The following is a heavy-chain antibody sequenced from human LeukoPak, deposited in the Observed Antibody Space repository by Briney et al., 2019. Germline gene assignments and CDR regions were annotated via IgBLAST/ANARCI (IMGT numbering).Heavy chain of an antibody. CDR3: ARGTSSWRGVDY. CDR1: GFTFSSYS. CDR2: ISSSSSYI. V-gene: IGHV3-21*01. Sequence: PGGSLRLSCAASGFTFSSYSMNWVRQAPGKGLEWVSSISSSSSYIYYADSVKGRFTISRDNAKNSLSLQMNSLRAEDTAVYYCARGTSSWRGVDYWGQRTLVTVSS. J-gene: IGHJ4*02. D-gene: IGHD6-13*01.